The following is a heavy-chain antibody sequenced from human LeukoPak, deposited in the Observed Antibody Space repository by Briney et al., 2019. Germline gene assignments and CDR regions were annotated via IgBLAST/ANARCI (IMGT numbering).Heavy chain of an antibody. CDR1: GFSFSDYY. Sequence: PGGSLRLSCAASGFSFSDYYMVWIRQALGKGPDWVSVISSSGSSTNYADSVRGRFTVSRDSAKNSLFLQMNRLRPEDSAVYYCARADSSSWFDYWGQGTLVTVSS. V-gene: IGHV3-11*05. CDR3: ARADSSSWFDY. D-gene: IGHD3-22*01. J-gene: IGHJ4*02. CDR2: ISSSGSST.